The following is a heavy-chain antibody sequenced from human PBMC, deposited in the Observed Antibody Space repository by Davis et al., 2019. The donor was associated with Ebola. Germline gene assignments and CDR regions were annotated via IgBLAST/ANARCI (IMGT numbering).Heavy chain of an antibody. V-gene: IGHV3-30*02. CDR3: ARVRYCGGDCSKNYYYGLDV. D-gene: IGHD2-21*02. J-gene: IGHJ6*04. CDR2: IRYDGSNK. CDR1: GFTFSSYG. Sequence: GESLKISCAASGFTFSSYGMHWVRQAPGKGLEWVAFIRYDGSNKYYADSVKGRFTISRHSSENTVFLQMNSLRPDDTAVYYCARVRYCGGDCSKNYYYGLDVWGKGTTATVSS.